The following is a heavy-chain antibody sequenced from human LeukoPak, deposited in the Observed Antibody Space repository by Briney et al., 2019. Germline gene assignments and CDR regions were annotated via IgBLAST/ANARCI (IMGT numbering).Heavy chain of an antibody. J-gene: IGHJ4*02. CDR2: ISYDGSNK. Sequence: GGSLRLSCAAAGFTFSSYGMHWVRQAPGKGLEWVAVISYDGSNKYDADSVKGRFTISRDNSKNTLYLQMNSLGTEDTAVYYCAREAYGDYAFDYWGQGTLVTVPS. D-gene: IGHD4-17*01. V-gene: IGHV3-30-3*01. CDR1: GFTFSSYG. CDR3: AREAYGDYAFDY.